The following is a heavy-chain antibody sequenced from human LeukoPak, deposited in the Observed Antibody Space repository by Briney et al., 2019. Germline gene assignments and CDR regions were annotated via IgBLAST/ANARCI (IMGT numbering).Heavy chain of an antibody. CDR2: ISYDGSNK. D-gene: IGHD3-10*01. CDR3: ARDSLGDPTYYFDY. V-gene: IGHV3-30*04. CDR1: GFTFSSYA. Sequence: RSLRLSCAASGFTFSSYAMHWVRQAPGKGLEWVAVISYDGSNKYYADSVKGRFTISRDNSKNTLYLQMNSLRAEDTAVYYCARDSLGDPTYYFDYWGQGTLVTVSS. J-gene: IGHJ4*02.